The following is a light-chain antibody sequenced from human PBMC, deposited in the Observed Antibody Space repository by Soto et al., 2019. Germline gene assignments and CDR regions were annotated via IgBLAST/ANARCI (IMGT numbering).Light chain of an antibody. CDR1: SSDVGSYNL. V-gene: IGLV2-23*01. CDR2: EGS. CDR3: GSKAGSSTYL. J-gene: IGLJ1*01. Sequence: QSVLTQPASVSGSPGQSITISCTGTSSDVGSYNLGSCYQQHPGKAPKLMIYEGSKRRSGVSNRFSGSKSGNTASLTISGLQDEDEADYYCGSKAGSSTYLFGTGTKLTVL.